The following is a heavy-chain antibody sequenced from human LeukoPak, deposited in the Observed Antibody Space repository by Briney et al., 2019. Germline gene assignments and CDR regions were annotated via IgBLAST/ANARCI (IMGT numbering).Heavy chain of an antibody. CDR1: GYTFPSYD. CDR2: MNPNRGNT. CDR3: ARDSRNFSPGGACMDV. Sequence: DSVTYSCKPCGYTFPSYDINWVQQATSRRLEWLVAMNPNRGNTGCAQKFQGRVNMTRNTSISTAYMELSSLRSEDTAVYYCARDSRNFSPGGACMDVWGKGTTVTVSS. D-gene: IGHD1-14*01. J-gene: IGHJ6*03. V-gene: IGHV1-8*01.